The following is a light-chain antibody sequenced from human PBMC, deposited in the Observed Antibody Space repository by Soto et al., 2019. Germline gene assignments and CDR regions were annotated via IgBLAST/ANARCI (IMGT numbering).Light chain of an antibody. J-gene: IGKJ1*01. CDR3: QHYGTSWWT. V-gene: IGKV3-20*01. CDR1: QSVSSSS. CDR2: GAS. Sequence: EIVLTQSPGTLSLSPGERATLSCRARQSVSSSSMAWYQQRPGQAPRLLMYGASSRATGIPDRFSGSGSGTDFTLTISRLEPEDFAVFYCQHYGTSWWTFGQGTKV.